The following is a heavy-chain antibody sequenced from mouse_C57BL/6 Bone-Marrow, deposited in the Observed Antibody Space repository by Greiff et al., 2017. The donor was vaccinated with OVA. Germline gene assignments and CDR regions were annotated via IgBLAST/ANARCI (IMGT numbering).Heavy chain of an antibody. V-gene: IGHV3-6*01. Sequence: EVKLQESGPGLVKPSQSLSLTCSVTGYSITSGYYWNWIRQFPGNKLEWMGYISYDGSNKYNPSLKNRISITRDTSKNQFFLKLNSVTTEDTATYYCASDYYGSSPAWFAYWGQGTLVTVSA. J-gene: IGHJ3*01. CDR3: ASDYYGSSPAWFAY. CDR2: ISYDGSN. D-gene: IGHD1-1*01. CDR1: GYSITSGYY.